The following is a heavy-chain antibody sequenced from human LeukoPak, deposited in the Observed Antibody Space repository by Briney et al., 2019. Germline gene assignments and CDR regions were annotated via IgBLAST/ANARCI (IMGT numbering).Heavy chain of an antibody. CDR3: ARDPIGSRWPYYFDY. D-gene: IGHD2-15*01. CDR1: GYTFTTYA. V-gene: IGHV1-3*01. CDR2: IDAGNGNT. J-gene: IGHJ4*02. Sequence: ASVKVSCKASGYTFTTYAMHWVRQAPGQRLEWMGWIDAGNGNTKYSQKFQARVTITRDTSASTAYMELSSLRSEDTAVYYCARDPIGSRWPYYFDYWGQGTLVTVSS.